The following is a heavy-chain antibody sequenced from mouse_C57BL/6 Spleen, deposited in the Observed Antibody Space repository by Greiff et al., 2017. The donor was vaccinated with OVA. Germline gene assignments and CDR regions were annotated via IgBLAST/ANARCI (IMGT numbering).Heavy chain of an antibody. Sequence: QVQLQQPGAELVKPGASVKVSCKASGYTFTSYWMHWVKQRPGQGLEWIGRIHPSDGDTNYNQKFKGKATLTVDKSSSTAYMQLSSLTSEDSAVYYCAIAEDDYDGRFAYWGQGTLVTVSA. CDR1: GYTFTSYW. CDR3: AIAEDDYDGRFAY. J-gene: IGHJ3*01. V-gene: IGHV1-74*01. CDR2: IHPSDGDT. D-gene: IGHD2-4*01.